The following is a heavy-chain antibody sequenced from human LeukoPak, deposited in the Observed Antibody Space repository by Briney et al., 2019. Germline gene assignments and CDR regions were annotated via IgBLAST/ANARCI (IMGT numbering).Heavy chain of an antibody. D-gene: IGHD3-16*01. CDR2: ICYSGST. J-gene: IGHJ4*02. CDR1: GGSISSSSYY. Sequence: PSETLSLTCTVSGGSISSSSYYWGWIRQPPGKGLEWIGSICYSGSTYYNPSLKSRVTISVDTSKNQFSLKLSSVTAADTAVYYCARRGALRPAPPDYWGQGTLVTVSS. V-gene: IGHV4-39*01. CDR3: ARRGALRPAPPDY.